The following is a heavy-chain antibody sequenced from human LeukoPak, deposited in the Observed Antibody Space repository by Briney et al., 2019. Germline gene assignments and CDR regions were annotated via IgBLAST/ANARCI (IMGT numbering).Heavy chain of an antibody. V-gene: IGHV3-23*01. CDR3: AKDRVRFSSRVDAFDI. J-gene: IGHJ3*02. Sequence: GGSLRLSCAASGFTFSSCAMSWVRQAPGKGLEWVSAIVGSGSSTYYADSVKGRFTISRDNSKDTLYLQMNSLRAEDTAVYYCAKDRVRFSSRVDAFDIWGRGTMVTVSS. D-gene: IGHD6-13*01. CDR1: GFTFSSCA. CDR2: IVGSGSST.